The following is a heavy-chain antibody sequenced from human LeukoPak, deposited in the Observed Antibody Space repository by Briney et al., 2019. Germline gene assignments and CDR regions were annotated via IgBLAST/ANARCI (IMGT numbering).Heavy chain of an antibody. CDR2: ISSSSSYI. CDR3: ASSGPSSSWRY. J-gene: IGHJ4*02. V-gene: IGHV3-21*01. D-gene: IGHD6-13*01. Sequence: GGSLRLSCAASGFTFSSYSMNWVRQAPGKGLEWVSSISSSSSYIYYADSVKGRFTISRDNAKNSLYLQMNSLRAEDTAVYYCASSGPSSSWRYWGQGTLVTVSS. CDR1: GFTFSSYS.